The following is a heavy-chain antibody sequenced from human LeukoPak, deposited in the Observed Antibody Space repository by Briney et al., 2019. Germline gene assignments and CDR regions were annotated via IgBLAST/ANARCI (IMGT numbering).Heavy chain of an antibody. J-gene: IGHJ4*02. CDR3: ARADGGWYYFDY. CDR1: GGSISSGSYY. V-gene: IGHV4-61*02. Sequence: SETLSLTCTVSGGSISSGSYYWSWIRQPAGKGLEWIGRIYTSGSTNYNPSLKSRVTISVDTSKNQFSLKLGSVTAADTAVYYCARADGGWYYFDYWGQGTLVTVSS. CDR2: IYTSGST. D-gene: IGHD6-19*01.